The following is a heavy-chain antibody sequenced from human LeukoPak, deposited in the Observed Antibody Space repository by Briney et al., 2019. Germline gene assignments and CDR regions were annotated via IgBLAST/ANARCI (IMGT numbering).Heavy chain of an antibody. D-gene: IGHD6-19*01. V-gene: IGHV3-43*02. CDR2: ISGDDGST. J-gene: IGHJ4*02. CDR3: ARESESSGWYDY. CDR1: GFMFHDYA. Sequence: PGGSLRLSCAAPGFMFHDYAIHWVRQAPGKGLEWVSLISGDDGSTFYADSVKGRFTISRDNSKNSLYLQMNSLRGDDTALYYCARESESSGWYDYWGQGTLVTVSS.